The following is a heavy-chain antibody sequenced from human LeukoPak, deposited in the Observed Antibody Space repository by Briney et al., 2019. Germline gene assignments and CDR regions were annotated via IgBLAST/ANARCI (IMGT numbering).Heavy chain of an antibody. CDR1: VGSISSGGYY. D-gene: IGHD6-13*01. J-gene: IGHJ5*02. V-gene: IGHV4-31*03. CDR2: IYYSGST. Sequence: SETLSLTCTVSVGSISSGGYYWSWIRQHPGKGLEWIGYIYYSGSTYYNPSLKGRVTISVDTSKNQFSLKLSSVTAADTAVYYCARAETYSSSWYADPWGQGTLVTVSS. CDR3: ARAETYSSSWYADP.